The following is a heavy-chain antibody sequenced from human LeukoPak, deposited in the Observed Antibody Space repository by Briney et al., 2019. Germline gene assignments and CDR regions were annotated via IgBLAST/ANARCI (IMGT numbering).Heavy chain of an antibody. CDR3: ARDALLVVVPAAIGDFDY. CDR1: GFTFNSCW. CDR2: ISPDGRDT. J-gene: IGHJ4*02. Sequence: GGSLRLSCVVSGFTFNSCWMNWVRQAPGKGLEWVAHISPDGRDTYYVDSVKGRFTISRDNAKNSLYLQMNSLRAEDTAVYYCARDALLVVVPAAIGDFDYWGQGTLVTVSS. V-gene: IGHV3-7*01. D-gene: IGHD2-2*01.